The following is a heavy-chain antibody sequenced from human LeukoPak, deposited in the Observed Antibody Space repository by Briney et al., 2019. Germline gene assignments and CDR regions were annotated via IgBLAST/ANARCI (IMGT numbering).Heavy chain of an antibody. Sequence: GGSLRLSCVASGFTFSDYAMSWVRQAPGKGLEWVSGISDSGAGTYYTDSVKGRCTISRDNSKNTVSLQMDNLGAEDTAVYFCARHDSFIPYWGQGTLVTVSS. CDR1: GFTFSDYA. J-gene: IGHJ4*02. CDR2: ISDSGAGT. CDR3: ARHDSFIPY. V-gene: IGHV3-23*01. D-gene: IGHD3-16*02.